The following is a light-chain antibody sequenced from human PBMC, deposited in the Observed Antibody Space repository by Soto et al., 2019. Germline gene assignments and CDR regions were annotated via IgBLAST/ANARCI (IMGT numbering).Light chain of an antibody. CDR1: ISNIGTNS. CDR2: ADS. CDR3: AAWDDNLNGPL. J-gene: IGLJ1*01. V-gene: IGLV1-44*01. Sequence: QYVRNQPHSASGSPGQRVTISCSGDISNIGTNSVHWYQHLPGTAPKLVIYADSQRPSGVPDRFSGSKSGTSASLAISGLQSEDDADYLCAAWDDNLNGPLFGTGTKVTVL.